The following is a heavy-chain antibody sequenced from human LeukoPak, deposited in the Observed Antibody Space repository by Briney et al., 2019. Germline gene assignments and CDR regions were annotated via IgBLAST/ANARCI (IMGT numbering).Heavy chain of an antibody. V-gene: IGHV4-59*11. Sequence: SETLSLTCTVSGGSISSHYWSWIRQPPRKGLEWIGYIYYSGSTNYNPSLKSRVTISVDTSKNQFSLKLSSVTAADTAVYYCARNYDSSGYPLTWGQGTLVTVSS. J-gene: IGHJ4*02. CDR2: IYYSGST. D-gene: IGHD3-22*01. CDR3: ARNYDSSGYPLT. CDR1: GGSISSHY.